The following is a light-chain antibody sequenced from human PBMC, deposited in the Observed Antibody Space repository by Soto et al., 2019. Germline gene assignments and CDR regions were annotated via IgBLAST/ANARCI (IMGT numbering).Light chain of an antibody. CDR3: QQRSNWPPT. V-gene: IGKV3D-20*02. CDR2: DAS. Sequence: EIVLTQSPGTLSLSPGERATLSCRASQSVSSSYLAWYQQKPGQAPRLLIYDASSRATGIPDRFSGSGSGTDFTLTISRLEPEDFAVYYCQQRSNWPPTFGPGTKVDIK. CDR1: QSVSSSY. J-gene: IGKJ3*01.